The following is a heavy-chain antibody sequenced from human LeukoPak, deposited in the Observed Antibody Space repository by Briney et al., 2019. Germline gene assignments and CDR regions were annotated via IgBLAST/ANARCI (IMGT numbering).Heavy chain of an antibody. CDR1: GDSISSYY. CDR2: IYYNGRT. V-gene: IGHV4-59*01. D-gene: IGHD6-13*01. J-gene: IGHJ5*02. Sequence: PSETLSLTCAVSGDSISSYYWSWIRQPRGKGLEWIGYIYYNGRTNYNPSLKSRVTISVDTSKNQFSLKLSSVTAADTAVYYCARDSSSFEYNWFDPWGQGTLVTVSS. CDR3: ARDSSSFEYNWFDP.